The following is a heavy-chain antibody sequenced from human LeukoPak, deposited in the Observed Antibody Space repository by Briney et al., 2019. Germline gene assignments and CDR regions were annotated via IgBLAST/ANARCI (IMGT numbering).Heavy chain of an antibody. CDR3: ARYRIAAAGTELEWFDP. V-gene: IGHV4-59*08. CDR2: IYYGGST. D-gene: IGHD6-13*01. Sequence: SETLSLTCTVSGGSISSYDWSWIRQPPGKGLEWVGYIYYGGSTNYNPSLKSRVTISVDTSKNQFSLKLSSVTAADTAVYYCARYRIAAAGTELEWFDPWGQGTLVTVSS. J-gene: IGHJ5*02. CDR1: GGSISSYD.